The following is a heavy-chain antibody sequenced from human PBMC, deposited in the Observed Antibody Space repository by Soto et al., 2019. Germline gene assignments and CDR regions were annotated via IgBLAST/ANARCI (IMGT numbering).Heavy chain of an antibody. J-gene: IGHJ6*02. Sequence: ETLSLTCTVSGGSISSSYWSWIRQPPGKGLEWVSAIRGTGGGSTYYADSVKGRFTISRDNSKNTLYLQMNSLRSDDTAVYYCAREGLVLVPTTVNSDYYYYAMDVWGQGTTVTVSS. V-gene: IGHV3-23*01. CDR2: IRGTGGGST. D-gene: IGHD2-2*01. CDR1: GGSISSSY. CDR3: AREGLVLVPTTVNSDYYYYAMDV.